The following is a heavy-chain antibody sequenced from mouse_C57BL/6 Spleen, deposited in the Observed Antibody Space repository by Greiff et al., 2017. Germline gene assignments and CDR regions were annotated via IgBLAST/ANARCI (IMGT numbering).Heavy chain of an antibody. J-gene: IGHJ4*01. CDR3: ARKYYGSSYDYAMDY. CDR2: INPSSGYT. Sequence: VKLMESGAELARPGASVKMSCKASGYTFTSYTMHWVKQRPGQGLEWIGYINPSSGYTKYNQKFKDKATLTADKSSSTAYMQLSSLTSEDSAVYYCARKYYGSSYDYAMDYWGQGTSVTVSS. D-gene: IGHD1-1*01. V-gene: IGHV1-4*01. CDR1: GYTFTSYT.